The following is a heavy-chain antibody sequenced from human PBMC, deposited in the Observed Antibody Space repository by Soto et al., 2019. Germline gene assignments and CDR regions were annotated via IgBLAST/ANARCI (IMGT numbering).Heavy chain of an antibody. J-gene: IGHJ3*02. Sequence: VASVKVSCKASGGTFSSYAISWVRQAPGQGLEWMGGIIPIFGTANYAQKFQGRVTITADESTSTAYMELSSLRSEDTAVYYCAREGNYDSSGYYPPDAFDIWGQGTMVTVSS. D-gene: IGHD3-22*01. CDR3: AREGNYDSSGYYPPDAFDI. CDR1: GGTFSSYA. CDR2: IIPIFGTA. V-gene: IGHV1-69*13.